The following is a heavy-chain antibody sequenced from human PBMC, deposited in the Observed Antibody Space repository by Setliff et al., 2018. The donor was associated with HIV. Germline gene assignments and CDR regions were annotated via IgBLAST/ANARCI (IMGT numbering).Heavy chain of an antibody. V-gene: IGHV4-59*01. J-gene: IGHJ6*02. CDR3: ARPVSKYFYAMDV. CDR2: MYSSGRV. CDR1: GGSISSYY. Sequence: PSETLSLTCTVSGGSISSYYWSWIRQPPGKGLEWIGTMYSSGRVSYNSSLKTRVTISGDTSKNHFSLNMTSVTAADTAVYYCARPVSKYFYAMDVWGLGTTVTVSS.